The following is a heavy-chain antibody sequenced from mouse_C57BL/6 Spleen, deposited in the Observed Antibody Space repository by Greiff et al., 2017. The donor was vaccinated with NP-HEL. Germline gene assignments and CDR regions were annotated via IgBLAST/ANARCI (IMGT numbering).Heavy chain of an antibody. CDR3: ARQTAQAYYAMDY. D-gene: IGHD3-2*02. Sequence: EVQRVESGAELVKPGASVKLSCTASGFNIKDYYMHWVKQRTEQGLEWIGRIDPEDGETKYAPKFQGKATITADTSSNTAYLQLSSLTSEDTAVYYCARQTAQAYYAMDYWGQGTSVTVSS. CDR2: IDPEDGET. V-gene: IGHV14-2*01. CDR1: GFNIKDYY. J-gene: IGHJ4*01.